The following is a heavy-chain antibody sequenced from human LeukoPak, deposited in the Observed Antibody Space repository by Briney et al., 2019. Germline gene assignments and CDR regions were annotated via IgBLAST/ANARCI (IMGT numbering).Heavy chain of an antibody. V-gene: IGHV1-8*01. CDR3: ARGLEYQLPPDDY. D-gene: IGHD2-2*01. Sequence: ASVKVSCKASGYTFINYDINWVRQATGQGLEWMGWMNPNSGNTGYAQKFQGRVTMTRNTSISTAYMELSSLRSEDTAVYYCARGLEYQLPPDDYWGQGTLVTVSS. CDR2: MNPNSGNT. CDR1: GYTFINYD. J-gene: IGHJ4*02.